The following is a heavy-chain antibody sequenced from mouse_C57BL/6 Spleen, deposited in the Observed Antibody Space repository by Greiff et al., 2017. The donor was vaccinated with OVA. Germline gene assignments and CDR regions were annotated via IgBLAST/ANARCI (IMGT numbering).Heavy chain of an antibody. J-gene: IGHJ3*01. CDR3: ARHEVYGNPFAY. Sequence: QVQLQQSGAELVKPGASVKLSCKASGYTFTEYTIHWVKQRSGQGLEWIGWFYPGSGSIKYNEKFKDKATLTADKSSSPVYMELSRLTSEDSAVYFCARHEVYGNPFAYWGQGTLVTVSA. V-gene: IGHV1-62-2*01. CDR1: GYTFTEYT. CDR2: FYPGSGSI. D-gene: IGHD2-1*01.